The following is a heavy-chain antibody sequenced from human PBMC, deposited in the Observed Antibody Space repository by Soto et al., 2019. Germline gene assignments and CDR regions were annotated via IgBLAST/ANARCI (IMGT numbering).Heavy chain of an antibody. V-gene: IGHV3-74*01. J-gene: IGHJ5*02. CDR3: ERYESMVRERGFDP. D-gene: IGHD1-26*01. CDR1: GFTFIGYW. CDR2: INNDGSDT. Sequence: EVRLVESGGGLVQPGGSLRLSCAASGFTFIGYWMHWVRQGPGKGLVCVSRINNDGSDTTYADSVKGRFTISRYNAKNMLYLQMNSLIVDDTAVYYCERYESMVRERGFDPRGQGTLVTVSS.